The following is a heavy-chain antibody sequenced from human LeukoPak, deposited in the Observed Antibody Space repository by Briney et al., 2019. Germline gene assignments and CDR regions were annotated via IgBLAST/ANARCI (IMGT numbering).Heavy chain of an antibody. CDR1: GGSISTYY. J-gene: IGHJ4*02. V-gene: IGHV4-39*01. CDR2: IYYSGNT. CDR3: ARQTGSGLFILP. Sequence: SETLSLTCTVSGGSISTYYWSWIRQPPGKGLEWIGSIYYSGNTYYNASLKSRVSISVDTSKNQFSLRLTSVTAADTAVYYCARQTGSGLFILPGGQGTLVTVSS. D-gene: IGHD3/OR15-3a*01.